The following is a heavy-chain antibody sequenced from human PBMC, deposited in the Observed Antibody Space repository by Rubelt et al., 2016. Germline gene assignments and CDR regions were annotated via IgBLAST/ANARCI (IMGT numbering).Heavy chain of an antibody. CDR1: GGSFSGYS. J-gene: IGHJ4*02. D-gene: IGHD1-14*01. CDR3: ARDTTKYYFDY. CDR2: ISQGGTT. V-gene: IGHV4-34*01. Sequence: QVQLQQWGAGLLKPAETLSLTCAVYGGSFSGYSWSWIRLSPGKGLEWIGEISQGGTTNYNPSLKSRVTISVDTFKNQFSLELSSVTAADTAVYYCARDTTKYYFDYWGQGTLVTVSS.